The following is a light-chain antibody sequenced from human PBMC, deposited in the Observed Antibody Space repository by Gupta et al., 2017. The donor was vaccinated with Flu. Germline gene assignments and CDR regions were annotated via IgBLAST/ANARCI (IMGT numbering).Light chain of an antibody. Sequence: QSALTQPASVSGSPGQSITISCTGTSSDVGGYNYVSWYQQHPGKAPKLMIYESSNRPSGVSYRFSGSNSANTASLTVAGREAEDEYYYYCRSNTSSRVFGGGTKLTVL. CDR2: ESS. CDR1: SSDVGGYNY. J-gene: IGLJ2*01. V-gene: IGLV2-14*01. CDR3: RSNTSSRV.